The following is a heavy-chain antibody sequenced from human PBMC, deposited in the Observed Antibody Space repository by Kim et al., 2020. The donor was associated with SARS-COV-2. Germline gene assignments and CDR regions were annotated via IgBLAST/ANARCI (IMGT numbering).Heavy chain of an antibody. Sequence: SETLSLTCAVSGYSISSTELWSWVLQPPGNGLEWVVGISRSGPTTLNPSLQNRDTVSVDQSKTQRSLRVTSVTAAEAAVAYCGGLSSDYVFDSWDQGSLV. J-gene: IGHJ4*02. CDR1: GYSISSTEL. CDR2: ISRSGPT. V-gene: IGHV4-4*02. CDR3: GGLSSDYVFDS. D-gene: IGHD1-26*01.